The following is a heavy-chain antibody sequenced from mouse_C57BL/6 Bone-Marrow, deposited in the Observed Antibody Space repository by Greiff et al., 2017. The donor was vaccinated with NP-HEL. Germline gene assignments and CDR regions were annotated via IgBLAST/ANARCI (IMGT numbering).Heavy chain of an antibody. CDR1: GYAFTNYL. V-gene: IGHV1-54*01. D-gene: IGHD1-1*01. CDR2: INPGSGGT. CDR3: ARVLLRYPFYWYFDV. Sequence: VQLQQSGAELVRPGTSVKVSCKASGYAFTNYLIEWVKQRPGQGLEWIGVINPGSGGTNYNEKFKGKATLTADKSSSTAYMQLSSLTSEDSAVYFCARVLLRYPFYWYFDVWGTGTTVTVSS. J-gene: IGHJ1*03.